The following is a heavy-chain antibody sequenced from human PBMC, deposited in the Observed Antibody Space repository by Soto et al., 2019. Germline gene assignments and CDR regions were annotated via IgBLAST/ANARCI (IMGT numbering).Heavy chain of an antibody. CDR3: ARQHPRDIVVVVAAPKNWFDP. Sequence: QLQLQESGPGLVKPSETLSLTCTVSGGSISSSSYYWGWIRQPPGKGLEWIGSIYYSGSTYYNPSLKSRVTISVDTSKNQFSLKLSSVTAADTAVYYCARQHPRDIVVVVAAPKNWFDPWGQGTLVTVSS. J-gene: IGHJ5*02. CDR1: GGSISSSSYY. V-gene: IGHV4-39*01. D-gene: IGHD2-15*01. CDR2: IYYSGST.